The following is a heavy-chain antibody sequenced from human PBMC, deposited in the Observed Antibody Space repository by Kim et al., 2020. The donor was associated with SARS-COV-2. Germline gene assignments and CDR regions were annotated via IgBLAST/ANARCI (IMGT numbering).Heavy chain of an antibody. CDR3: ASLATYPHASCSHSSCPNPWGL. CDR1: GFTASNYW. CDR2: IKKDGTEP. V-gene: IGHV3-7*01. Sequence: GGSLRLSCAVSGFTASNYWMSWVRQAPGKGLEWVAMIKKDGTEPYYVDSVRGRLAISRDNAKSSLLLQMNSLRAEDTAMYYCASLATYPHASCSHSSCPNPWGLWGQGTQVTFSS. D-gene: IGHD2-15*01. J-gene: IGHJ4*02.